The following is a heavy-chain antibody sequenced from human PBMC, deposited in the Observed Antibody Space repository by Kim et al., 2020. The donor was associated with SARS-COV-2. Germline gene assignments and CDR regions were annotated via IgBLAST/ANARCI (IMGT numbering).Heavy chain of an antibody. CDR1: GFTFGDYA. CDR3: TRHTSVWDAFDI. D-gene: IGHD3-22*01. J-gene: IGHJ3*02. Sequence: GGSLRLSCTASGFTFGDYAMSWVRQAPGKGLEWVGFIRSKAYGGTTEYAASVKGRFTISRDDSKSIAYLQMNSLKTEDTAVYYCTRHTSVWDAFDIWGQGTMVTVSS. V-gene: IGHV3-49*04. CDR2: IRSKAYGGTT.